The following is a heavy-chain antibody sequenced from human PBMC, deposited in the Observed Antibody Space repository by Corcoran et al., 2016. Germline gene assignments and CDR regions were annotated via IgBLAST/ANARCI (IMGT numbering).Heavy chain of an antibody. J-gene: IGHJ5*02. CDR1: EFSFSSYW. CDR3: ASEGAAADNWFDP. CDR2: IKQDGREK. Sequence: EVQLVESGGGLVQPGGSLRLSCAASEFSFSSYWMTWVRQAPGKGLEWVANIKQDGREKYYVGSVKGRFTISRDNAKNSLYLQMNSLRAGDTAVYYCASEGAAADNWFDPWGQGTLVTVSS. D-gene: IGHD6-13*01. V-gene: IGHV3-7*03.